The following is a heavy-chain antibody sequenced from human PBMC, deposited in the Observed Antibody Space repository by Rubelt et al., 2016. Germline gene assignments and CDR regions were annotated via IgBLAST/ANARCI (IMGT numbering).Heavy chain of an antibody. Sequence: QVQLQQWGAGLLKPSETLSLTCAVYGGSFSGYYWSWIRQPPGKGLEWIGEINHSGSTNYNPLLNARVTISVCTSKNQFSLKLSSVTAADTAVYYCARGHFSAAGIYYWGQGTLVTVSS. V-gene: IGHV4-34*01. D-gene: IGHD6-13*01. CDR2: INHSGST. CDR1: GGSFSGYY. J-gene: IGHJ4*02. CDR3: ARGHFSAAGIYY.